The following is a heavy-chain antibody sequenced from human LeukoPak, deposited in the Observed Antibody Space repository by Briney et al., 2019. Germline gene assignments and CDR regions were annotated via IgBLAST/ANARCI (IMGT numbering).Heavy chain of an antibody. CDR1: GGSISISNFY. V-gene: IGHV4-39*01. D-gene: IGHD4-17*01. J-gene: IGHJ1*01. CDR3: ARLIGDYVPYFQH. CDR2: IYYTGST. Sequence: TPSETLSLTCTVSGGSISISNFYWGWIRQPPGKGLEWIGSIYYTGSTYYNPSHESRVTISVDTSRNQFSLKVYSVTAADTAVYYCARLIGDYVPYFQHWGQGTLVTVSS.